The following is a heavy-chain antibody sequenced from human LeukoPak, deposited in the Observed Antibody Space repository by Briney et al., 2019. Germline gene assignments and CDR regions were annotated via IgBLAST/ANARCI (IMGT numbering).Heavy chain of an antibody. CDR3: ARDGNGGSDY. J-gene: IGHJ4*02. CDR1: GYTFNQYY. D-gene: IGHD3-16*01. V-gene: IGHV1-2*06. Sequence: GASVPVSYKPFGYTFNQYYIHWVRQAPGQGREWMGRMNLKSGATDYEQKFQGRVVISKDTSISTAYMELNSLTYDDMAVYYCARDGNGGSDYWGQGTLATVS. CDR2: MNLKSGAT.